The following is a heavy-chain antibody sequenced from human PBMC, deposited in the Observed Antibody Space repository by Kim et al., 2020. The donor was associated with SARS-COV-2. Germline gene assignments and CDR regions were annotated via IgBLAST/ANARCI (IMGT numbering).Heavy chain of an antibody. V-gene: IGHV4-39*01. D-gene: IGHD2-21*01. CDR2: IYYSGST. J-gene: IGHJ4*02. CDR3: ARLLVMATIPYFDY. Sequence: SETLSLTCTVSGGSISSSSYYWGWIRQPPGKGLEWIGSIYYSGSTYYNPSLKSRVTISVDTSKNQFSLKLSSVTAADTAVYYCARLLVMATIPYFDYWGQGTLVTVSS. CDR1: GGSISSSSYY.